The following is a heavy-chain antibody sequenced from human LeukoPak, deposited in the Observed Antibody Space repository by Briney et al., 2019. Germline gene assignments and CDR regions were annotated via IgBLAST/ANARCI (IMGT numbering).Heavy chain of an antibody. CDR1: GFTFSSYA. CDR2: ISYDGSNK. Sequence: GGSLRLSCAASGFTFSSYAMPWVRQAPGKGLERVAVISYDGSNKYYADSVKGRFTISRDNSKNTLYLQMNSLRAEDTAVYYCAREADSSGCFDYWGQGTLVTVSS. D-gene: IGHD6-19*01. J-gene: IGHJ4*02. CDR3: AREADSSGCFDY. V-gene: IGHV3-30*04.